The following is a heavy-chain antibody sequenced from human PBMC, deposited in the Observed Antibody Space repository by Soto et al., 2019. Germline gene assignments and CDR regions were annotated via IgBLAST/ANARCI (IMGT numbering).Heavy chain of an antibody. Sequence: QVQLVESGGGVVQPGRSLRLSCAASGFTFSSYGMHWVRQAPGKGLEWVAVISYDGSNKYYGDSVKGRFTISRDNSKNTLYLQMNSLRAEDTAVYYCAKDSYDISGYYYYYFDYWGQGTLVTVSS. CDR3: AKDSYDISGYYYYYFDY. CDR1: GFTFSSYG. CDR2: ISYDGSNK. D-gene: IGHD3-22*01. V-gene: IGHV3-30*18. J-gene: IGHJ4*02.